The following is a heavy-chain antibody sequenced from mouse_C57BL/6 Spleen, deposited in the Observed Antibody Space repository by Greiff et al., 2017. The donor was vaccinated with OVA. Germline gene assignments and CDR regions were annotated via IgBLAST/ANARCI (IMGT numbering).Heavy chain of an antibody. J-gene: IGHJ1*03. V-gene: IGHV5-16*01. CDR3: ARVRGTTVVAHWYFDV. D-gene: IGHD1-1*01. CDR2: INYDGSST. CDR1: GFTFSDYY. Sequence: EVQGVESEGGLVQPGSSMKHSCTASGFTFSDYYMAWVRKVPEKGLEWVANINYDGSSTYYLDSLKSRFIISRDNAKNILYLQMSSLKSEDTATYYSARVRGTTVVAHWYFDVWGTGTTVTVSS.